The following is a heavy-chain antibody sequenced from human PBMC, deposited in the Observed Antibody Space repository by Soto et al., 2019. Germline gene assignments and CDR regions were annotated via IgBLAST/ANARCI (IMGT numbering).Heavy chain of an antibody. V-gene: IGHV4-34*01. Sequence: ETLSLTCAVYGGSFSGYYWSWIRQPPGKGLEWIGEINHSGSTNYNPSLKSRVTISVDTSKNQFSLKLSSVTAADTAVYYCARGSLRLNYWGQGTLVTVSS. D-gene: IGHD3-16*01. J-gene: IGHJ4*02. CDR2: INHSGST. CDR3: ARGSLRLNY. CDR1: GGSFSGYY.